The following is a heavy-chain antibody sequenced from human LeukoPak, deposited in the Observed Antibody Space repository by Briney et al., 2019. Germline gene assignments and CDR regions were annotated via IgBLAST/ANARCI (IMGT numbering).Heavy chain of an antibody. CDR3: AKAEGYDILTGRDY. Sequence: GGSLRLSCATSGFTFSSYAMSWVRQAPEKGLEWVSGIGASGGSTYYADSVKGRFTISRDNSKNTLYLQMNSLRTEDTAVYYCAKAEGYDILTGRDYWGQGTLVTVSS. J-gene: IGHJ4*02. CDR1: GFTFSSYA. D-gene: IGHD3-9*01. CDR2: IGASGGST. V-gene: IGHV3-23*01.